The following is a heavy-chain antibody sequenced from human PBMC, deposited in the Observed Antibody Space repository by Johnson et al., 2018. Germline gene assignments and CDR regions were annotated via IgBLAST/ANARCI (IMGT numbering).Heavy chain of an antibody. D-gene: IGHD3-22*01. J-gene: IGHJ3*02. Sequence: VQLVESGGGLVQPGGSLRLSCAASGFTFSSYWMSWVRQAPGKGLEWVANIKQDGSEKYYVDSVKGRFTISSDNAKNSLYLQMNSLRAEDTDVYYCARDGAYYYDSSGQRAAFDIWGQGTMVTVSS. CDR3: ARDGAYYYDSSGQRAAFDI. V-gene: IGHV3-7*01. CDR1: GFTFSSYW. CDR2: IKQDGSEK.